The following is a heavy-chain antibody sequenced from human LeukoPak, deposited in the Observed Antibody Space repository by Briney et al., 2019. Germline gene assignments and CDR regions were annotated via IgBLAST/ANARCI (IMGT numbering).Heavy chain of an antibody. CDR2: ISGSGVTT. Sequence: GGSLRLSCAASGFTFSTYALTWVRQAPGKGLEWVSAISGSGVTTYYADSVKGRFTSSRDNSKNTLYLQMNSLRAEDTAVYYCARLWSYYDNSGFFEDYWGQGTLVTVSS. CDR1: GFTFSTYA. V-gene: IGHV3-23*01. J-gene: IGHJ4*02. CDR3: ARLWSYYDNSGFFEDY. D-gene: IGHD3-22*01.